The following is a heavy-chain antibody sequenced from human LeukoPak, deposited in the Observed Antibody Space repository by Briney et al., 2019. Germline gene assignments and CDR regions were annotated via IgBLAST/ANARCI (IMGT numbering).Heavy chain of an antibody. CDR1: GFTFSNAW. CDR2: IKSKTDGGTT. Sequence: SGGSLRLSCAASGFTFSNAWMSWVRQAPGKGLEWVGRIKSKTDGGTTDYAAPVKGRFTISRDDSKNTLYLQMNSLKTEDTAVYYCTTVLNYYGSGSYPPFSPYGMDVWGQGTTVTVSS. D-gene: IGHD3-10*01. J-gene: IGHJ6*02. V-gene: IGHV3-15*01. CDR3: TTVLNYYGSGSYPPFSPYGMDV.